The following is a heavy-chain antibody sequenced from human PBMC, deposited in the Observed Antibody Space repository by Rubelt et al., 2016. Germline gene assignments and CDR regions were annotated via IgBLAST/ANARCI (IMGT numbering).Heavy chain of an antibody. CDR3: ARGRDGDRMGC. V-gene: IGHV4-34*01. CDR2: INHSGST. Sequence: QLQLQESGPGLVKPSETLSLTCAVYGGSFSGYYWSWIRPPPGKGLEWIGEINHSGSTYYNPSLKSRVTISVDTSKNQFSLKLGSVTAAETAVYYCARGRDGDRMGCWGQGTLVTVSS. J-gene: IGHJ4*02. D-gene: IGHD4-17*01. CDR1: GGSFSGYY.